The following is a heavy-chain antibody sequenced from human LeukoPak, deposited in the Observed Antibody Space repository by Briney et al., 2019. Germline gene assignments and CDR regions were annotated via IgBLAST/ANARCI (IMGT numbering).Heavy chain of an antibody. V-gene: IGHV3-66*02. J-gene: IGHJ4*02. Sequence: GGSLRLSCAASGFTVSSNYMNWVRQAPGKGLEWVSVIYSGGSTYYADSVKGRFTISRDNSKNTLYLQMNSLRAEDTAVYYCAMTYYDILTGYFDFDYWGQGTLVTVSS. CDR3: AMTYYDILTGYFDFDY. D-gene: IGHD3-9*01. CDR1: GFTVSSNY. CDR2: IYSGGST.